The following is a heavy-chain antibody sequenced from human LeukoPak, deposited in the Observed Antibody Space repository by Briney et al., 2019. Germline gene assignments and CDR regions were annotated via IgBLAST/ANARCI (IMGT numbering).Heavy chain of an antibody. V-gene: IGHV4-59*01. CDR3: ARVRGYCSGGSCYANWFDP. D-gene: IGHD2-15*01. CDR2: IYYSGST. Sequence: PSETLSLACTVSGGSISSYYWSWIRQPPGKGLEWIGYIYYSGSTNYNPSLKSRVTISVDTSKNQFSLKLSSVTAADTAVYYCARVRGYCSGGSCYANWFDPWGQGTLVTVSS. J-gene: IGHJ5*02. CDR1: GGSISSYY.